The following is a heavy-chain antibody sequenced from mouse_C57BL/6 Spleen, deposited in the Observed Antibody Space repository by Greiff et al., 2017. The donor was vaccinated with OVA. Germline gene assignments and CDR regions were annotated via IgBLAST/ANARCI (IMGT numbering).Heavy chain of an antibody. J-gene: IGHJ2*01. CDR1: GFSIKDDY. Sequence: VQLQQSGAELVRPGASVKLSCTASGFSIKDDYMHWVKQRPEQGLEWIGWIDPENGDTEYASKFQGKATITADTSSNTAYLQLSSLTSEDTAVYYCTTEGLLRTYDYWGQGTTLTVSS. V-gene: IGHV14-4*01. CDR2: IDPENGDT. CDR3: TTEGLLRTYDY. D-gene: IGHD1-1*01.